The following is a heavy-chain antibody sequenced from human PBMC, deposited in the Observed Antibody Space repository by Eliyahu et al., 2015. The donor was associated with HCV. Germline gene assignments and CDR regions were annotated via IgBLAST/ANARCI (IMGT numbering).Heavy chain of an antibody. CDR1: GGSITTYX. Sequence: QVQLQESGPGLVKPSETLSLTCXXSGGSITTYXXSWIRXPPGKGLEWIGYIHYSGSTNHNPSLKSRVTISVDTSKNQFSLKLTSVTAADTAMYYCASGGGGIAVTGTGGWFDPWGQGTLVTVSS. V-gene: IGHV4-59*01. D-gene: IGHD6-19*01. CDR2: IHYSGST. CDR3: ASGGGGIAVTGTGGWFDP. J-gene: IGHJ5*02.